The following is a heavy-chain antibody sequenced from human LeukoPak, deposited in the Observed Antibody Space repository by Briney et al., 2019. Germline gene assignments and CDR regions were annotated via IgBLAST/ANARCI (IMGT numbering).Heavy chain of an antibody. CDR1: GFTFSSYW. CDR3: ARARLEWGNYYYYYYMDV. Sequence: GGSLRLSCAASGFTFSSYWMSWVRQAPGKGLEWVANIKQDGSEKYYVDSVKGRFTISRDNAKNSLYLQMNSLRAEDTAVYYCARARLEWGNYYYYYYMDVWGKGTTVTVSS. J-gene: IGHJ6*03. V-gene: IGHV3-7*01. CDR2: IKQDGSEK. D-gene: IGHD3-3*01.